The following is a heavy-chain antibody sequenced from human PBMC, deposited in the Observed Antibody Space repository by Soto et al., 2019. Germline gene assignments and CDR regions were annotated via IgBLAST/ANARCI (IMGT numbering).Heavy chain of an antibody. D-gene: IGHD6-13*01. Sequence: QVQLVQSGAEVKKPGSSVKVSCKASGGTVSNSAISWLRQAPGQGLEWMGGIIPIFGPATYSQKFQDRVNITADESTGTGYMELSSVTSEDTAVYFCGRGSRWTKVEFWGQGTLVTVSS. CDR3: GRGSRWTKVEF. CDR2: IIPIFGPA. V-gene: IGHV1-69*01. CDR1: GGTVSNSA. J-gene: IGHJ4*02.